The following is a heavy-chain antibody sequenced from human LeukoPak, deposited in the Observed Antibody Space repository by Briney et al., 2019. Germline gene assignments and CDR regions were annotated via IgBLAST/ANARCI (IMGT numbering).Heavy chain of an antibody. Sequence: ASVKVSCKASGYTFTSYGISWVRQAPGQGLEWMGWISAYNGNTNYAQKFQGRVTMTRNTSISTAYMELSSLRSEDTAVYYCARDHELGYCSSTSCRRYYYYYYGMDVWGQGTTVTVSS. CDR1: GYTFTSYG. J-gene: IGHJ6*02. CDR2: ISAYNGNT. D-gene: IGHD2-2*01. V-gene: IGHV1-18*01. CDR3: ARDHELGYCSSTSCRRYYYYYYGMDV.